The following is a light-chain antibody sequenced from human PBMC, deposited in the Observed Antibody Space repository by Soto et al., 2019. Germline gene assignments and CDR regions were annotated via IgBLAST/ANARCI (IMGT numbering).Light chain of an antibody. Sequence: QSVLTQPASVSGSPGQSITISCTGTSSDVGAYNYVSWYQQHPGKAPKLMIYEVSNRPSGVSNRFSGSKSGNTASLTISGLQAEDEADYYCSSYTSSSILVVFGGGTKVTVL. V-gene: IGLV2-14*01. CDR2: EVS. CDR1: SSDVGAYNY. J-gene: IGLJ2*01. CDR3: SSYTSSSILVV.